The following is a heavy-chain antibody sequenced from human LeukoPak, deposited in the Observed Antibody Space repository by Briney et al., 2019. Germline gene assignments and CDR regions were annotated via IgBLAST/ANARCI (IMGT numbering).Heavy chain of an antibody. D-gene: IGHD5-24*01. CDR3: ARVRDGYNLGWFDP. V-gene: IGHV4-39*07. Sequence: SETLSLTCTVSGGSISSYYWGWIRQPPGKGLEWIGSIYYSGSTYYNPSLKSRVTISVDTSKNQFSLKLSSVTAADTAVYYCARVRDGYNLGWFDPWGQGTLVTVSS. J-gene: IGHJ5*02. CDR2: IYYSGST. CDR1: GGSISSYY.